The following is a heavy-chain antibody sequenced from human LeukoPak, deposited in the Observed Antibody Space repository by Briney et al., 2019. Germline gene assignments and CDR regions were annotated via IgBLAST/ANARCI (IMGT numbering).Heavy chain of an antibody. Sequence: SETLSLTCTVSGGSISSGDHYWSWIRQPPGKGLEWIGYIYNSGGTYYNPSLKSRVTISVDTSKNQFSLKLTSVTAADTAVYYCARGRGSGTLAFSFDYWGQGTLATVSS. CDR2: IYNSGGT. CDR1: GGSISSGDHY. J-gene: IGHJ4*02. D-gene: IGHD1-7*01. V-gene: IGHV4-30-4*08. CDR3: ARGRGSGTLAFSFDY.